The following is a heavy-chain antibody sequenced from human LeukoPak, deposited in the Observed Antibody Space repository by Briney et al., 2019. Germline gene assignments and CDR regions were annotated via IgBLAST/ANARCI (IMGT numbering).Heavy chain of an antibody. V-gene: IGHV3-30*02. CDR2: IRYDGSNK. J-gene: IGHJ6*03. D-gene: IGHD2-15*01. CDR3: AKDKCWRGFYYYYDMDV. CDR1: GFTFSSYG. Sequence: HPGGSLRLSCAASGFTFSSYGMHWVRQAPGKGLEWVAFIRYDGSNKYYADSVKGRFTISRDNSKNTLYLQMNSLRAEDTAVYYCAKDKCWRGFYYYYDMDVWGKGTTVTISS.